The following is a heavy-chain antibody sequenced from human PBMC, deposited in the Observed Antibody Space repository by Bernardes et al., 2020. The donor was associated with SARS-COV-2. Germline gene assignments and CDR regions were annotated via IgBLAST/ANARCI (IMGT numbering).Heavy chain of an antibody. V-gene: IGHV4-34*01. Sequence: SETLSLTCAVYGGSFSGYYWSWIRQPPGKGLEWIGEINHSGSTNYNPSLKTRVTISLDTSKNQFSLKLSSVTAADTAVYYCARVFTIFGVVITLSMDVWGKGTTVTVSS. D-gene: IGHD3-3*01. CDR2: INHSGST. J-gene: IGHJ6*04. CDR3: ARVFTIFGVVITLSMDV. CDR1: GGSFSGYY.